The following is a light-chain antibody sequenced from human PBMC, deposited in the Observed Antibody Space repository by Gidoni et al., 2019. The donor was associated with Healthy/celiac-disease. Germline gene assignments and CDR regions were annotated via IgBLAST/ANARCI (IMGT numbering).Light chain of an antibody. J-gene: IGKJ4*01. CDR1: QSVSSY. CDR2: DAS. CDR3: QQRSNWPLT. V-gene: IGKV3-11*01. Sequence: IVLTQSPATLSLSPGERATLPCRASQSVSSYLAWYQQKPGQAPRLLIYDASNRATGIPARFSGSGSGTDFTLTISSLEPEDFAVYDCQQRSNWPLTFGGGTKVEIK.